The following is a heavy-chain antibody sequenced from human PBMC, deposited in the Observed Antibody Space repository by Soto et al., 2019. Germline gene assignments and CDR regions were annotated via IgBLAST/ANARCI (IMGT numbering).Heavy chain of an antibody. CDR1: GFIFSDFG. CDR2: VWYDGSNG. Sequence: PGGSLRLSCAASGFIFSDFGMHWVRQAPGKGLEWVAGVWYDGSNGVSADSVKGRFTISRDNSKNTLYLQMTSLRAEDTAVYYCGRDPRTASASAMDVWGQGTTVTVSS. V-gene: IGHV3-33*01. CDR3: GRDPRTASASAMDV. D-gene: IGHD6-25*01. J-gene: IGHJ6*02.